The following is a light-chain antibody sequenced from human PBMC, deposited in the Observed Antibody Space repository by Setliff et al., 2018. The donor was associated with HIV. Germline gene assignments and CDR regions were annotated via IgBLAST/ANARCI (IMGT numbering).Light chain of an antibody. J-gene: IGLJ1*01. CDR2: DVS. CDR1: SNDVGAYDY. V-gene: IGLV2-11*01. CDR3: CSYAGSYTFG. Sequence: QSALTQPRSVSGSRGQSVILSCTGASNDVGAYDYVSWYQQHPGKTPKLIIYDVSKRPSGVPARFSGFKSGNTASLTIFGLQPEDEADYYCCSYAGSYTFGFGTGTKV.